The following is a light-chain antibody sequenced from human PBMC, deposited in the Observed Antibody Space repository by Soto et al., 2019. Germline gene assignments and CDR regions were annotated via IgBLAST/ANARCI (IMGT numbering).Light chain of an antibody. CDR1: ESISSW. V-gene: IGKV1-5*03. J-gene: IGKJ1*01. CDR2: KAS. CDR3: QQYSTKWS. Sequence: DIQMTQSPSTLSASVGERVTITCRARESISSWLAWFQQKPGKAPKLLIYKASILESGVSSRFSGSESGTEFTLTISSLQPDDYATYFCQQYSTKWSFGQGTKVEIK.